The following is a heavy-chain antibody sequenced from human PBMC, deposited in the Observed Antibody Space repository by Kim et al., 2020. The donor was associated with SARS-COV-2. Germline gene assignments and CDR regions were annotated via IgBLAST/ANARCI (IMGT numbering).Heavy chain of an antibody. V-gene: IGHV4-59*01. Sequence: SETLSLTCTVSGGSISSYYWSWIRQPPGKGLEWIGYIYYSGSTNYNPSLKSRVTISVDTSKNQFSLKLSSVTAADTAVYYCARVYYYDSSGYFGSYYYYYYMDVWGKGTPVTVSS. D-gene: IGHD3-22*01. J-gene: IGHJ6*03. CDR1: GGSISSYY. CDR2: IYYSGST. CDR3: ARVYYYDSSGYFGSYYYYYYMDV.